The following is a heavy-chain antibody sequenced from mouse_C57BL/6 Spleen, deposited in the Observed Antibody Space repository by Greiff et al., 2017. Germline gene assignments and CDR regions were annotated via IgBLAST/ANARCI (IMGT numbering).Heavy chain of an antibody. J-gene: IGHJ2*01. CDR3: ARNYYYGSSFNYGY. Sequence: QVQLQQPGAELVRPGSSVKLSCKASGYTFTSYWMHWVKQRPIQGLEWIGNIDPSDSETHYNQKFKDKATLTVGNSSSTAYMQLSSLTSEHSAVYYYARNYYYGSSFNYGYWGQGTTLTVSS. CDR2: IDPSDSET. CDR1: GYTFTSYW. V-gene: IGHV1-52*01. D-gene: IGHD1-1*01.